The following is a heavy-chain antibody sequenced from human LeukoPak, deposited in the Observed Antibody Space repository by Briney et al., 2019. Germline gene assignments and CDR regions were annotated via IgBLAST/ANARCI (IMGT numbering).Heavy chain of an antibody. CDR2: MRRDGNEI. CDR3: AKDPDYYDSSGPFDY. D-gene: IGHD3-22*01. V-gene: IGHV3-7*01. J-gene: IGHJ4*02. CDR1: GFTFSTYW. Sequence: PGGSLRLSCSASGFTFSTYWMSWVRQAPGKGLEWVANMRRDGNEIYYLDSVRGRFTISRDNAKNSLYLQMNSLRAEDTAVYYCAKDPDYYDSSGPFDYWGQGTLVTVSS.